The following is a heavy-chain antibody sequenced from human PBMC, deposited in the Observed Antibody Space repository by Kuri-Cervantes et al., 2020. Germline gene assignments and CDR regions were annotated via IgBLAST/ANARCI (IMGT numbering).Heavy chain of an antibody. CDR3: AEGVATGPLDY. CDR2: MYYRGSS. D-gene: IGHD5-12*01. CDR1: GDAMNTYY. J-gene: IGHJ4*02. Sequence: SETLSLTCNVSGDAMNTYYWSWIRQPPGRGLEWIGYMYYRGSSTFNPSLKRRVTMSVDTSKNQFSLKLSSVTAADTAVCYCAEGVATGPLDYWGQGTLVTVSS. V-gene: IGHV4-59*12.